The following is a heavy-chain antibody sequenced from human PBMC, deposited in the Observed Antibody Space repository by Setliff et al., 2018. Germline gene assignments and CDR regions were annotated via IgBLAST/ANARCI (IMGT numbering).Heavy chain of an antibody. CDR2: IYTDGST. Sequence: PSETLSLTCTVSGDSISSRRSYWGWIRQSAGKGLECIGRIYTDGSTKYNPSLNSRVALSIDTSKNQFSLKLTSVTAADTAVYYCARGLEGEDYFYYMDVWGKGNTVTVSS. V-gene: IGHV4-61*02. CDR3: ARGLEGEDYFYYMDV. D-gene: IGHD2-21*01. CDR1: GDSISSRRSY. J-gene: IGHJ6*03.